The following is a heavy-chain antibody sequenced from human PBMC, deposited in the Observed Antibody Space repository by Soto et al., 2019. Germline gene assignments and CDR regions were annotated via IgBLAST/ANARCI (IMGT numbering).Heavy chain of an antibody. CDR2: IYYSGST. V-gene: IGHV4-39*01. CDR1: GGSISSSSYY. Sequence: PSETLSLTCTVSGGSISSSSYYWGWIRQPPGKGLEWIGSIYYSGSTYYNPSLKSRVTISVDTSKNQFSLKLSSVTAADTAVYYCARPSSSWGPRTFVVAFDPWGQGTLFTVSS. J-gene: IGHJ5*02. D-gene: IGHD6-13*01. CDR3: ARPSSSWGPRTFVVAFDP.